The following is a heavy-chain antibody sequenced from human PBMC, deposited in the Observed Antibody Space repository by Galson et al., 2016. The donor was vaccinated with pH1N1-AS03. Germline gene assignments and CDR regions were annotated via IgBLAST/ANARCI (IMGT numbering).Heavy chain of an antibody. V-gene: IGHV4-31*03. D-gene: IGHD3-10*01. CDR2: IFYSGGT. J-gene: IGHJ6*02. CDR1: GGSISSGYHY. Sequence: TLSLTCTVSGGSISSGYHYWSWFRHHPGKGLEWIGYIFYSGGTYYNPSLKSRSATSLDTSKNQFSLKLSSVTAADTAVYYCARVWGTMAREGGCGFMDVWGQRTTVIVSS. CDR3: ARVWGTMAREGGCGFMDV.